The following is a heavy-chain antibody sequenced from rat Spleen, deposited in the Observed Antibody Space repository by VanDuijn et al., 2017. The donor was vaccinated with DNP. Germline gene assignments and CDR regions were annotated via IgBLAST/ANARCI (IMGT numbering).Heavy chain of an antibody. J-gene: IGHJ2*01. CDR3: ARFAVWRGTGYYFDY. CDR2: ISYSGST. CDR1: GYSITSNY. V-gene: IGHV3-1*01. D-gene: IGHD1-11*01. Sequence: EVQLQESGPGLVKPSQSLSLTCSVTGYSITSNYWGWIRKFPGNKMEWMGYISYSGSTSYNPSLKSRISITRDTSKNQFFLQLNAVTTEDTATYYCARFAVWRGTGYYFDYWGQGVMVTVSS.